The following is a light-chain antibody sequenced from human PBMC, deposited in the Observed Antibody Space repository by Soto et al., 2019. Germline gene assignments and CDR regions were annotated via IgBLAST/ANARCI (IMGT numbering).Light chain of an antibody. CDR3: KLYYSGM. J-gene: IGKJ1*01. Sequence: EVVWTQSPGTRSFSRGERATLSCSASQSADSNYLAWYQQKPDRAPRMLIYVRYRRATGIPDMCSGGESGTVFALTSSGIEPEDFVVYCCKLYYSGMCGQGTKVKVK. CDR2: VRY. V-gene: IGKV3-20*01. CDR1: QSADSNY.